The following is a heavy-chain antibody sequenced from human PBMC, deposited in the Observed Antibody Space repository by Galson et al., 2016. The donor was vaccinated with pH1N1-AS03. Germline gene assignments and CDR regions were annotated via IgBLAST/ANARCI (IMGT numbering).Heavy chain of an antibody. CDR1: GFTFSSYW. CDR3: ARAIGAAGSA. Sequence: SLRLSCAGSGFTFSSYWMSWVRQAPGKGLEWVANIKEDGRVKYYVDSVKGRFTISRDNAKNSVYLQMHSLRADDTAVYYCARAIGAAGSAWGQGTLVTVSS. CDR2: IKEDGRVK. D-gene: IGHD6-13*01. V-gene: IGHV3-7*03. J-gene: IGHJ4*02.